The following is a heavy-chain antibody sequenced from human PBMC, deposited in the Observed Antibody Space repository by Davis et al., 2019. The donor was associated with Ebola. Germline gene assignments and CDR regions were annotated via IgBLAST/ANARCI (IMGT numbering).Heavy chain of an antibody. V-gene: IGHV3-13*01. CDR2: IGSAGDT. CDR1: GFTFSRFD. Sequence: GESLKISCAASGFTFSRFDMHWVRQPIGKGLEWVSAIGSAGDTYYTDSVKGRFTISRENAKNSLYLQVTSLRAGDTAVYYCARAADWGWLGYLDSWGRGALVTVSS. J-gene: IGHJ4*02. CDR3: ARAADWGWLGYLDS. D-gene: IGHD7-27*01.